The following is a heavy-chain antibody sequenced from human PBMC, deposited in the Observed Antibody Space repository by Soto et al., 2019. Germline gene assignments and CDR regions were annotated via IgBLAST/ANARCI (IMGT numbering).Heavy chain of an antibody. Sequence: ASVEVSCKASGYTFTSYYMHCVRQAPGQGLEWMGIINPSGGSTSYAQKFQGRVTMTRDTSTSTVYMELSSLRSEDTAVYYCARSAVAGSLDVWGQGTTVTVSS. D-gene: IGHD6-19*01. V-gene: IGHV1-46*01. CDR3: ARSAVAGSLDV. J-gene: IGHJ6*02. CDR2: INPSGGST. CDR1: GYTFTSYY.